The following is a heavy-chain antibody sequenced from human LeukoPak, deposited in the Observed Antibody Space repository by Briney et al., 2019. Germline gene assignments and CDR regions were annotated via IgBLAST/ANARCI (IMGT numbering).Heavy chain of an antibody. Sequence: GESLKISCKGSGYSFTSYWIGWVRQMPGKGLEWMGIIYPGDSDPRYSPSFQGQVTMSADKSISTAYLQWSSLKASDTAMYYCARQAYGDYTYFDFWGQGTLVTVSS. D-gene: IGHD4-17*01. CDR2: IYPGDSDP. CDR3: ARQAYGDYTYFDF. V-gene: IGHV5-51*01. CDR1: GYSFTSYW. J-gene: IGHJ4*02.